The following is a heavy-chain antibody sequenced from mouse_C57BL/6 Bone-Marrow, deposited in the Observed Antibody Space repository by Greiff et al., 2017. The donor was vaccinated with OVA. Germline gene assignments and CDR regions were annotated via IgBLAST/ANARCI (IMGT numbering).Heavy chain of an antibody. D-gene: IGHD2-2*01. CDR3: TGLWYFDV. CDR2: IDPENGDT. J-gene: IGHJ1*03. CDR1: GFNIKDDY. V-gene: IGHV14-4*01. Sequence: EVQLVESGAELVRPGASVKLSCTASGFNIKDDYMHWVKQRPEQGLEWIGWIDPENGDTEYASKFQGKATITADTSSNTAYLQLSSLTSEDTAVYYCTGLWYFDVWGTGTTVTVSS.